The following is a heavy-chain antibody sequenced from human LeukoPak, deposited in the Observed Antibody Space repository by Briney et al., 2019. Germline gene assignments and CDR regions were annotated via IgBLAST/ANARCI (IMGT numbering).Heavy chain of an antibody. V-gene: IGHV4-34*01. CDR1: GVSFSGYY. CDR3: ARAPFDTSSVDTAMVTGFDY. Sequence: PSETLSLTCAVSGVSFSGYYWSWIRQPPGKGLEWIGEINHGGSTTYNPSLKSRVTIAVDTSKNQFSLKLSSVTAADTAVYYCARAPFDTSSVDTAMVTGFDYWGQGTLVTVSS. J-gene: IGHJ4*02. CDR2: INHGGST. D-gene: IGHD5-18*01.